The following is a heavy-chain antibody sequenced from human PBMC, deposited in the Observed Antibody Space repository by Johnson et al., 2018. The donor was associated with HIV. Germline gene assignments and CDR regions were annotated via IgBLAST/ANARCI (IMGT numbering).Heavy chain of an antibody. D-gene: IGHD2-2*01. V-gene: IGHV3-33*06. CDR3: AKVVRRDLDAFDI. CDR2: IWYDGSNK. J-gene: IGHJ3*02. CDR1: GFTFSSYG. Sequence: QVQLVESGGGLVQPGRSLRLSCAASGFTFSSYGMHWVRQAPGKGLEWVAVIWYDGSNKYYADSVKGRFTISRDNSKNTMYLQMNSLRAEDTAVYYCAKVVRRDLDAFDIWGQGTMVTVSS.